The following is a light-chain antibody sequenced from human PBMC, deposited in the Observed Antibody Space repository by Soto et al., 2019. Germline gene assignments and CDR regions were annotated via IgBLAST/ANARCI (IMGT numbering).Light chain of an antibody. Sequence: QSALTQPPSVSGSPGQSVTISCTGTSSDVGSYNRVSWYQQPPGPAPKLMIYEVSNRPSGVPDRFSGSKSGNTASLTISGLQAEDEADYYCSSYTSSTPNVFGTGTKVTVL. V-gene: IGLV2-18*02. CDR1: SSDVGSYNR. CDR3: SSYTSSTPNV. J-gene: IGLJ1*01. CDR2: EVS.